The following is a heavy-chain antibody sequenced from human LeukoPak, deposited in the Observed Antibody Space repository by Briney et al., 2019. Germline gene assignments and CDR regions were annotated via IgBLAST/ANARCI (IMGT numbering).Heavy chain of an antibody. CDR3: ARSQNYYGSGDY. D-gene: IGHD3-10*01. V-gene: IGHV4-61*03. J-gene: IGHJ4*02. Sequence: SETLSLTCTVSGDSVSNGNYYWSWLRQPPGKALEWIGYIYYTGKTYYNPFLEGRVTILVGTSRNHFSVKLSSVTAADTAVYYCARSQNYYGSGDYWSQGTLVTVSS. CDR1: GDSVSNGNYY. CDR2: IYYTGKT.